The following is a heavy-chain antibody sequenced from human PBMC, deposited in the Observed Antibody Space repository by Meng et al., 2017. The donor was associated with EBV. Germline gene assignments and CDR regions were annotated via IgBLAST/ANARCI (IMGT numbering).Heavy chain of an antibody. CDR1: GNTFTSHW. CDR2: INPSDGYT. Sequence: QVQSVEAGAEVKKPGASRKVSCKAFGNTFTSHWMHWVRQGPGQGLEWMGIINPSDGYTMYEQEFQGRVTVTADRPTATAYMVLRNLRSDDTAVYYCARGTPGRSYSDYWGPGTLVTVSS. CDR3: ARGTPGRSYSDY. J-gene: IGHJ4*02. D-gene: IGHD3-10*01. V-gene: IGHV1-46*01.